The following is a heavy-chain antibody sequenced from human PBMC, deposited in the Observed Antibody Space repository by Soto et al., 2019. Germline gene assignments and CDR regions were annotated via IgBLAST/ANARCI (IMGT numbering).Heavy chain of an antibody. CDR3: ARSRTSGWNYDAFDI. Sequence: GESLKISCKGSGYSFTSYWIGWVRQMPGKGLGWMGIIYPGDSDTRYSPSFQGQVTISADKSISTAYLQWSSLKASDTAMYYCARSRTSGWNYDAFDIWGQGTMVTVSS. CDR1: GYSFTSYW. V-gene: IGHV5-51*01. J-gene: IGHJ3*02. CDR2: IYPGDSDT. D-gene: IGHD6-19*01.